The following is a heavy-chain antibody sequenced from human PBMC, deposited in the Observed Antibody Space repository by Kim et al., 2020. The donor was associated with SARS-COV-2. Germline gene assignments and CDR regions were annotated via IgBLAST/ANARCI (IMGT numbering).Heavy chain of an antibody. J-gene: IGHJ3*01. D-gene: IGHD1-1*01. V-gene: IGHV3-73*01. CDR1: GFTFSDSP. Sequence: GGSLRLSCAASGFTFSDSPIHWVRQASGKGLEWVGRIRSKVYSYSTSYAASVKSRFTISRDDSEITAYLQMNSLKTEDTSVYYCTRIPGTTLAFCDAVDVWGQGKMVTVSS. CDR2: IRSKVYSYST. CDR3: TRIPGTTLAFCDAVDV.